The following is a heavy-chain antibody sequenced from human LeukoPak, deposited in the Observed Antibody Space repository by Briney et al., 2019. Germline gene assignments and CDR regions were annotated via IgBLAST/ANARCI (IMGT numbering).Heavy chain of an antibody. CDR3: AREFDSYYFDY. J-gene: IGHJ4*02. V-gene: IGHV3-33*01. CDR1: GSTFSSYG. D-gene: IGHD6-6*01. CDR2: IWYDGSNK. Sequence: PGGSLRLSCAASGSTFSSYGMHWVRQAPGKGLEWVAVIWYDGSNKYYADSVKGRFTISRDNSKNTLYLQMNSLRAEDTAVYYCAREFDSYYFDYWGQGTLVTVSS.